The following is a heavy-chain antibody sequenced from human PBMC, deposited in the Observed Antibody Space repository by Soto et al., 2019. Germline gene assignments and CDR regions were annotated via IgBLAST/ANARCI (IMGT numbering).Heavy chain of an antibody. CDR3: ARSETGTTRDMDY. J-gene: IGHJ4*02. D-gene: IGHD1-7*01. CDR2: ISAYNGNT. V-gene: IGHV1-18*04. CDR1: GYTFPTYG. Sequence: ASVKVSCKASGYTFPTYGISWGRQAPGQGLEWMGWISAYNGNTNYAQKLQGRVTMTTDTSTSTAYMELRSLRSDDTAVYYCARSETGTTRDMDYWGQGTLVTVSS.